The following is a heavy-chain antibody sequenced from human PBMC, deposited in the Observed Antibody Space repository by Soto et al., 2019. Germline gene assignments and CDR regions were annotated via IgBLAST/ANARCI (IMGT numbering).Heavy chain of an antibody. Sequence: GGSLRLSCAASGFTFSSYAMSWVRQTPGKGLEWVSAIGGSGGTTYYADSVKGRFTISRDNSKDTLYLQMNSLRAEDTAVYYCARGGSLSRPLIDYWGQEPWSPSPQ. V-gene: IGHV3-23*01. CDR1: GFTFSSYA. CDR2: IGGSGGTT. J-gene: IGHJ4*01. CDR3: ARGGSLSRPLIDY. D-gene: IGHD3-3*02.